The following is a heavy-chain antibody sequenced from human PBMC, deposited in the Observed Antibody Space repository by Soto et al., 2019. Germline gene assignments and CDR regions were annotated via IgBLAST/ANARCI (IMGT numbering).Heavy chain of an antibody. Sequence: EVQVVQSGGGLVQPGGSLRLSCEASGFTFSSYGMTWVRKAPGKGLEWVAGISGSGVDTKYADSVKGRFIIARDNSMNKMYLQMNNLRVEDTAVYFCAIGGAYCYGDCTRAHWGQGTLVTVSS. J-gene: IGHJ4*02. CDR2: ISGSGVDT. CDR1: GFTFSSYG. CDR3: AIGGAYCYGDCTRAH. V-gene: IGHV3-23*04. D-gene: IGHD2-21*02.